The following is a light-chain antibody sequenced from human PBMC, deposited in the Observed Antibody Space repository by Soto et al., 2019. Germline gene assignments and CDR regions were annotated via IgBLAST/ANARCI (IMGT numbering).Light chain of an antibody. CDR2: GAS. V-gene: IGKV3-20*01. J-gene: IGKJ4*01. CDR1: QSVSNNY. Sequence: EIVLTQSPGTLSLSPGERATLSCRASQSVSNNYLAWYQQKPGQAPRLLIYGASNRATGIPDRFSGSGSGTDFTLTISSLQSEDFAVYFCQQYDDWLRLTFGGGTKVDIK. CDR3: QQYDDWLRLT.